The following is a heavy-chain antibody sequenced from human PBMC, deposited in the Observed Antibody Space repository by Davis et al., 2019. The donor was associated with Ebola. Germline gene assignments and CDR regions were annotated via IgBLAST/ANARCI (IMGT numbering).Heavy chain of an antibody. Sequence: SETLSLTCTVSGGSISSGDYYWSWIRQPPGKGLEWIGYIYYSGSTYYNPSLKSRVTISVDTSKNQFSLKLSSVTAADTAVYYCAREDFWSGYYCWFDPWGQGTLVTVSS. V-gene: IGHV4-30-4*01. D-gene: IGHD3-3*01. CDR3: AREDFWSGYYCWFDP. CDR1: GGSISSGDYY. J-gene: IGHJ5*02. CDR2: IYYSGST.